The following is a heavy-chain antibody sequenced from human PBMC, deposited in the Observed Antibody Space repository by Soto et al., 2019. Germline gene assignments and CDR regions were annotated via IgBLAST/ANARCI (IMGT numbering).Heavy chain of an antibody. J-gene: IGHJ6*02. D-gene: IGHD6-19*01. CDR2: IYPGDSDT. CDR3: ARLRLDSYYYYYGMDV. CDR1: GYSFTSYW. Sequence: PGESLKISCKGSGYSFTSYWIGWARQMPGKGLEWMGIIYPGDSDTRYSPSFQGQVTISADKSISTAYLQWSSLKASDTAMYYCARLRLDSYYYYYGMDVWGQGTTVTVSS. V-gene: IGHV5-51*01.